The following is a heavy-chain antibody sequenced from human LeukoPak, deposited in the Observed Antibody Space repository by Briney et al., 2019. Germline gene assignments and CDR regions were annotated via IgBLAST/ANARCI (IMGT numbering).Heavy chain of an antibody. CDR2: ISYDGSNK. Sequence: GGSLRLSCAASGFTFSSYAMHWVRQAPGKGLEWVAVISYDGSNKYYADSVKGRFTISRDNSKNTLYLQMNSLRAEDTAVYYCAKDNTDVLLWFGELDHWGQGTLVTVSS. CDR1: GFTFSSYA. D-gene: IGHD3-10*01. CDR3: AKDNTDVLLWFGELDH. V-gene: IGHV3-30-3*01. J-gene: IGHJ5*02.